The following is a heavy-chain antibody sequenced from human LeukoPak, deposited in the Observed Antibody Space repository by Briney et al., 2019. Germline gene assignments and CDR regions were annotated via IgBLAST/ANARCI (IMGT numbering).Heavy chain of an antibody. CDR3: AKGEEITIFGVVISEAKYYMDV. D-gene: IGHD3-3*01. Sequence: GGSLRLSCAASGFSFSNYAMSWVRQAPGKGLEWVSAISGSGGSTYYADSVKGRFTISRDNSKNTLYLQMNSLRAEDTAVYYCAKGEEITIFGVVISEAKYYMDVWGKGTTVTVSS. V-gene: IGHV3-23*01. CDR2: ISGSGGST. J-gene: IGHJ6*03. CDR1: GFSFSNYA.